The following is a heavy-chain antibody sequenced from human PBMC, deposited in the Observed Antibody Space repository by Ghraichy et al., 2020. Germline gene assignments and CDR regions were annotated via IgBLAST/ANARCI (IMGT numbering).Heavy chain of an antibody. Sequence: SETLSLTCTVSGGSISSYYWSWIRQPPGKGLEWIGYIYYSGSTNYNPSLKSRVTISVDTSKNQFSLKLSSVTAADTAVYYCARNNWSGSFFDYWGQGTLVTVSS. J-gene: IGHJ4*02. CDR3: ARNNWSGSFFDY. CDR1: GGSISSYY. V-gene: IGHV4-59*01. CDR2: IYYSGST. D-gene: IGHD1-26*01.